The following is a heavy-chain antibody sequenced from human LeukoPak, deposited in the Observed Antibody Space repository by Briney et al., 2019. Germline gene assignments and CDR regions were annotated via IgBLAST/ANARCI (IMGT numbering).Heavy chain of an antibody. V-gene: IGHV4-61*01. CDR1: GGSVSSGSYY. CDR2: IYYSGST. J-gene: IGHJ4*02. Sequence: SETLSLTCTVSGGSVSSGSYYWSWIRQPPGKGLEWIGYIYYSGSTNYNPSLKSRVTISVDTSKNQFSLKLSSVTAADTAAYYCARGGSSSGRIDYWGQGTLVTVSS. D-gene: IGHD6-6*01. CDR3: ARGGSSSGRIDY.